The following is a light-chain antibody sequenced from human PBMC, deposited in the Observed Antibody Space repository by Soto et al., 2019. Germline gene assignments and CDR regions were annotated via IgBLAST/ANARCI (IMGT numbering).Light chain of an antibody. J-gene: IGKJ3*01. CDR1: QSFSSSY. V-gene: IGKV3-20*01. CDR2: RAS. Sequence: EIVLTQSPGTLSLSPGERATLSCRASQSFSSSYLAWYQQKPGQAPRLLIYRASSRATGIPDRFSGSGSGTDFSLTISSLEPEDFAVDYCQHYGSALFTFGPGTKVDVK. CDR3: QHYGSALFT.